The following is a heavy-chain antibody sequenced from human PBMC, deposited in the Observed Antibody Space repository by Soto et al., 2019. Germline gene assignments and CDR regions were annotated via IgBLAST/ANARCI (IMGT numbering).Heavy chain of an antibody. V-gene: IGHV4-34*01. CDR2: INHSGST. CDR1: GGSISSGGYS. D-gene: IGHD3-16*01. CDR3: ARAFRSKIRGYYGMDV. Sequence: SETLSLTCAVSGGSISSGGYSWSWIRQPPGKGLEWIGEINHSGSTNYNPSLKSRVTISVDTSKNQFSLKLSSVTAADTAVYYCARAFRSKIRGYYGMDVWGQGTTVTVSS. J-gene: IGHJ6*02.